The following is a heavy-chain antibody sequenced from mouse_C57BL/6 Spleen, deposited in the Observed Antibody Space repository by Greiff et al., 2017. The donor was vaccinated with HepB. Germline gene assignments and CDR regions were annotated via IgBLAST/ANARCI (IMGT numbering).Heavy chain of an antibody. CDR1: GFTFSSYA. CDR3: TRGPPYYYGSSDDWYFDV. V-gene: IGHV5-9-1*02. D-gene: IGHD1-1*01. J-gene: IGHJ1*03. Sequence: DVMLVESGEGLVKPGGSLKLSCAASGFTFSSYAMSWVRQTPEKRLEWVAYISSGGDYIYYADTVKGRFTISRDNARNTLYLQMSSLKSEDTAMYYWTRGPPYYYGSSDDWYFDVCGTGTTVTVSS. CDR2: ISSGGDYI.